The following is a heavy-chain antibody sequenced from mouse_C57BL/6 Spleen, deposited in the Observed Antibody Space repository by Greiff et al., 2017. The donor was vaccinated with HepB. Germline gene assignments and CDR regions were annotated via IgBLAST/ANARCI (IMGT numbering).Heavy chain of an antibody. CDR3: TLRPFAY. Sequence: EVKLEESGGGLVQPGGSMKLSCAASGYTFSDAWMHWVRQSPEKGLEWVAEIRNNSNNPATYYDESVKGRFTISRDDSKSSVYLQMNSLRAEDTGIYYCTLRPFAYWGQGTLVTVSA. D-gene: IGHD6-1*01. V-gene: IGHV6-6*01. J-gene: IGHJ3*01. CDR2: IRNNSNNPAT. CDR1: GYTFSDAW.